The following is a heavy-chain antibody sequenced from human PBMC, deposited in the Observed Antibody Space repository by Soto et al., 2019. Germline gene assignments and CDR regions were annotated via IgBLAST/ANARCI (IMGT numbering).Heavy chain of an antibody. CDR1: GGSISSGGYS. D-gene: IGHD6-6*01. V-gene: IGHV4-30-2*01. CDR3: AGQYSSSSDEGYYFDY. Sequence: SETLSLTCAVSGGSISSGGYSWSWIRQPPGKGLEWIGYIYHSGSTYYNPSLKSRVTISVDRSKNQFSLKLSSVTAADTAVYYCAGQYSSSSDEGYYFDYWGQGALVTVSS. CDR2: IYHSGST. J-gene: IGHJ4*02.